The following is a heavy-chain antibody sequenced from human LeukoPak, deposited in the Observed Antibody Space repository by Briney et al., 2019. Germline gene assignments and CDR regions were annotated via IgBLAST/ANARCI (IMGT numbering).Heavy chain of an antibody. CDR2: IRNKANRYTT. Sequence: GGSLRLSCAASGFTFSDHHMDWVRQAPGEGLEWVARIRNKANRYTTEYAASVKGRFTISRDDSENSLYLQMDSLKTEDTAVYYCAKDHADYYERWGMGNAFDIWGQGTMVTVSS. J-gene: IGHJ3*02. V-gene: IGHV3-72*01. CDR3: AKDHADYYERWGMGNAFDI. D-gene: IGHD3-22*01. CDR1: GFTFSDHH.